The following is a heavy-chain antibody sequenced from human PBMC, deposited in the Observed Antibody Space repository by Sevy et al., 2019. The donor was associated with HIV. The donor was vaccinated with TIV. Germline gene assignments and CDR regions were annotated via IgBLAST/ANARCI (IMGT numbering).Heavy chain of an antibody. D-gene: IGHD6-19*01. CDR3: TRDAGYSIAWSPSDY. CDR2: ISSAGSNK. V-gene: IGHV3-30-3*01. J-gene: IGHJ4*02. CDR1: GLTFGSHA. Sequence: GGSLRLSCAASGLTFGSHAMHWVRQAPGKGLEWVAVISSAGSNKYYADSVKGRFTISRDNPKNTLYLQMNSLRPEDTAVYYCTRDAGYSIAWSPSDYWGQGTLVTVSS.